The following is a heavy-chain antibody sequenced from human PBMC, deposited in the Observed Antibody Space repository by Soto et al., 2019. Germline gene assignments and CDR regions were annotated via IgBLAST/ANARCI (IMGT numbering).Heavy chain of an antibody. Sequence: EVQLVESGGGLVKPGGSLRLSCAASGFTFSSHGMNWVRQAPGKGLEWVSCITSTSSFIYYADSVKGRFTISRDNAKTSLSLQMDSLRAEDTAVYYCARGAVVGMGQELDFWGQGILVTVSS. CDR1: GFTFSSHG. J-gene: IGHJ4*02. V-gene: IGHV3-21*01. CDR3: ARGAVVGMGQELDF. D-gene: IGHD6-19*01. CDR2: ITSTSSFI.